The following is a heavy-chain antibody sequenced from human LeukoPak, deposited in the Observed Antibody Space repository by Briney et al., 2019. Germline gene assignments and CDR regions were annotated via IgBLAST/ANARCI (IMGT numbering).Heavy chain of an antibody. V-gene: IGHV5-51*01. CDR1: GYSFISYW. CDR3: ASQREQQLVSHYYYYMDA. D-gene: IGHD6-13*01. J-gene: IGHJ6*03. Sequence: GESLKISCKGSGYSFISYWIGWVRQMPGKGLESMGIIYPGDSDTRYSPSFQGQVTISADKSISTAYLQWSSLKASDTAMYYCASQREQQLVSHYYYYMDAWGKGTTVTVSS. CDR2: IYPGDSDT.